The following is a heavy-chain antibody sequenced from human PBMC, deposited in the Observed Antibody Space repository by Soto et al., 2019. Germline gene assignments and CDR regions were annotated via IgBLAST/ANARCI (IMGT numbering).Heavy chain of an antibody. CDR2: IYYSGST. J-gene: IGHJ6*03. CDR1: GGSISSSSYY. CDR3: ARGKTVSFYYYYYYMDV. D-gene: IGHD4-17*01. V-gene: IGHV4-39*01. Sequence: SETLSLTCTVSGGSISSSSYYWGWIRQPPGKGLEWIGSIYYSGSTYYNPSLKSRVTISVDTSKNQFSLKLSSVTAADTAVYYCARGKTVSFYYYYYYMDVWGKGTTVTVSS.